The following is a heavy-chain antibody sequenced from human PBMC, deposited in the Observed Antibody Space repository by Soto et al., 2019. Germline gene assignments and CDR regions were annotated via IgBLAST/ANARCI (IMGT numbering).Heavy chain of an antibody. J-gene: IGHJ6*02. Sequence: ASVKVSCKASGYTFTSYYMHWERQAPGQGLEWMGIINPSGGSTSYAQKFQGGVTMTRDTSTSTVYMELSSLRSEDTAVYYCARANSNYYGMDVWGQGTTVTVSS. CDR2: INPSGGST. V-gene: IGHV1-46*01. CDR3: ARANSNYYGMDV. CDR1: GYTFTSYY. D-gene: IGHD4-4*01.